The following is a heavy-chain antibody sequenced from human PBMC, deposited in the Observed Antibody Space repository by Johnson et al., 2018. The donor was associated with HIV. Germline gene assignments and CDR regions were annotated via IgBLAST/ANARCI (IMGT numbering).Heavy chain of an antibody. J-gene: IGHJ3*02. CDR1: GFTFSSYA. CDR3: AKDPYSRKDAFDI. V-gene: IGHV3-23*04. CDR2: ISGSGGST. D-gene: IGHD1-14*01. Sequence: VQLVESGGGVVQPGGSLRLSCAASGFTFSSYAMSWVRQAPGKGLEWVSAISGSGGSTYYAESVKGRFTISRDNYKNTLYLQMNSLRAEDTALYYCAKDPYSRKDAFDIWGQGTMVTVSS.